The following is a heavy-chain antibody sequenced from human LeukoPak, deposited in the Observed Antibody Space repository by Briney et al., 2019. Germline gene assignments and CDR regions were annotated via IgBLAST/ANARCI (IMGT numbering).Heavy chain of an antibody. Sequence: GGSLRLSCAASGFTFSNYWMHWVRQAPGKGLVWVSRINTDGSRITYADSVKGRSTISRDNAKNTLYLQMNSLRAEDTAVYYCARVGGYSYGYPFDYWGQGTLVTVSS. V-gene: IGHV3-74*01. CDR1: GFTFSNYW. J-gene: IGHJ4*02. CDR2: INTDGSRI. D-gene: IGHD5-18*01. CDR3: ARVGGYSYGYPFDY.